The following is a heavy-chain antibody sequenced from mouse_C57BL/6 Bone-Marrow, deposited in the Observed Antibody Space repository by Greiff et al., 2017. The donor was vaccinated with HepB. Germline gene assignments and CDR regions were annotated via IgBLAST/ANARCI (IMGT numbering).Heavy chain of an antibody. J-gene: IGHJ1*03. CDR2: IYPGSGST. D-gene: IGHD2-2*01. CDR1: GYTFTSYW. V-gene: IGHV1-55*01. Sequence: QVQLKQPGAELVKPGASVKMSCKASGYTFTSYWITWVKQRPGQGLEWIGDIYPGSGSTNYNEKFKSKATLTADTSSSTAYMQLSSLKSEDSAVYYCARGYGYYGYFDVWGTGTTVTVSS. CDR3: ARGYGYYGYFDV.